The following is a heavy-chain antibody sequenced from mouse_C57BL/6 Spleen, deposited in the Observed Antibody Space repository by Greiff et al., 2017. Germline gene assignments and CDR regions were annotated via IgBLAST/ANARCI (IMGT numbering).Heavy chain of an antibody. V-gene: IGHV1-75*01. CDR2: IFPGSGST. CDR3: ARSGGTTYFDV. Sequence: VQLKQSGPELVKPGASVKISCTASGYTFTDYYINWVKQRPGQGLEWIGWIFPGSGSTYYNEKFKGKATLTVDTSSSTAYLLRSSLTSEDSAVYCCARSGGTTYFDVWGTGTTVTVSS. J-gene: IGHJ1*03. D-gene: IGHD2-13*01. CDR1: GYTFTDYY.